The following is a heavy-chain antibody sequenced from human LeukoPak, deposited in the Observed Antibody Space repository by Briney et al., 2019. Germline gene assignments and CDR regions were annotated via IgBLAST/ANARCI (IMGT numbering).Heavy chain of an antibody. J-gene: IGHJ4*02. CDR3: ARGRGNAWGTQLPRS. Sequence: ASVKVSCKASGYTFTSYDINWVRQATGQGLEWMGWMNPNSGNTGYAQKFQGRVTITRNTSISTVYMELSSLRSEDTAVYYCARGRGNAWGTQLPRSRGQGTLVTVSS. D-gene: IGHD3-16*01. CDR1: GYTFTSYD. CDR2: MNPNSGNT. V-gene: IGHV1-8*03.